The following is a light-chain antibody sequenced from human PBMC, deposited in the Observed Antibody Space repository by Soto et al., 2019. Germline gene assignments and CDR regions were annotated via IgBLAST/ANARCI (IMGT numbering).Light chain of an antibody. J-gene: IGKJ1*01. Sequence: EIVMPQPPAPLSVSSGERSSLSCMTSQSVSSNLAWYQQKPGQAPRLRIYDASNRATGIPARFSGSGSGTDFTLTISSLEPEDFAVYYCQQRSNWPRTFGQGTKVDIK. CDR3: QQRSNWPRT. CDR1: QSVSSN. V-gene: IGKV3-11*01. CDR2: DAS.